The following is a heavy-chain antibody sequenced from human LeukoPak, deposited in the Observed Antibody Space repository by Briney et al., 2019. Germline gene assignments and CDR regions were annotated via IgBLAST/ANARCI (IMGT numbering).Heavy chain of an antibody. Sequence: PSETLSLTCTVSGGSISSSSYYWGWIRQPPGKGPEWIGSIYYSGSTYYNPSLKSRVTISVDTSKNQFSLKLSSVTAADTAVYYCARLLRVGYCSTTSCNWFDPWGQGTLVTVSS. CDR3: ARLLRVGYCSTTSCNWFDP. V-gene: IGHV4-39*07. CDR2: IYYSGST. J-gene: IGHJ5*02. CDR1: GGSISSSSYY. D-gene: IGHD2-2*03.